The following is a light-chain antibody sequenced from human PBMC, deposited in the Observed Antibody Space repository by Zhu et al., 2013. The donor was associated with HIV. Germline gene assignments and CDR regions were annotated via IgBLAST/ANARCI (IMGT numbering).Light chain of an antibody. CDR1: QSIGYW. CDR2: KAS. Sequence: DIQLTQSPSTLSASVGDRVSITCRASQSIGYWLAWYQQKPGKAPKLLIYKASTLESGVPSRFSGSGAGTEFTLTISSLQPEDIATYYCHQYDNLPYTFGQGTKLEIK. V-gene: IGKV1-5*03. J-gene: IGKJ2*01. CDR3: HQYDNLPYT.